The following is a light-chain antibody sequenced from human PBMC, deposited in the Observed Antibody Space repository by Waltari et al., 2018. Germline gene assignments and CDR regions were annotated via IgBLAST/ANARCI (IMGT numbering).Light chain of an antibody. CDR3: GTWDGSLSAVV. J-gene: IGLJ2*01. V-gene: IGLV1-51*02. Sequence: QSVLTQPPSVSAAPGQKVTISCSGSSSNIGGNYVSWYQHVPGTAPKVLIYTNNKRPAGSPDRVAGSKSGTSAALDSAGLQTGDEADYYCGTWDGSLSAVVFGGGTKLTVL. CDR2: TNN. CDR1: SSNIGGNY.